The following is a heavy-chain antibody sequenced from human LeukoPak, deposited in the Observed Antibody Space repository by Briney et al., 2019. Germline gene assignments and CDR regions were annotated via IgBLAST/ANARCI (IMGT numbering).Heavy chain of an antibody. V-gene: IGHV1-2*06. Sequence: ASVKVSCKASGYTFTGYYMHWVRQAPGQGLEWMGRINPNSGGTNYAQKFQGRVTMTRDTSISTAYMELSRLRSDDTAVYYCARGTGVVITYCYFDYWGQGTLGTVSS. J-gene: IGHJ4*02. CDR3: ARGTGVVITYCYFDY. D-gene: IGHD3-3*01. CDR1: GYTFTGYY. CDR2: INPNSGGT.